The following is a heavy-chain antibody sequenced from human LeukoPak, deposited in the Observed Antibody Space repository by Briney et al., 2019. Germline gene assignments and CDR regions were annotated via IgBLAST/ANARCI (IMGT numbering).Heavy chain of an antibody. CDR1: GYTFTSYG. V-gene: IGHV1-18*01. D-gene: IGHD3-10*01. J-gene: IGHJ4*02. CDR3: ARDLLSPYGSGRLPTSLFDY. Sequence: ASVKVSCKASGYTFTSYGISWVRQAPGQGLEWMGWISAYNGNTNYAQKLQGRVTMPTDTSTSTAYMELRSLRSDDTAVYYCARDLLSPYGSGRLPTSLFDYWGQGTLVTVSS. CDR2: ISAYNGNT.